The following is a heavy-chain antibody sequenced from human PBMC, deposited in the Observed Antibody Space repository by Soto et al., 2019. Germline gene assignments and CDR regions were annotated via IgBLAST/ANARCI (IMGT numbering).Heavy chain of an antibody. V-gene: IGHV1-18*01. CDR1: GYTFTSYG. CDR3: ASMITGTTYYYGMDV. Sequence: ASVKVSCKASGYTFTSYGISWVRQAPGQGLEWMGWVSAYNGNTNYAQKLQGRVTMTTDTSTSTAYMELRSLRSDDTAVYYCASMITGTTYYYGMDVWGQGTTVTVSS. CDR2: VSAYNGNT. J-gene: IGHJ6*02. D-gene: IGHD1-7*01.